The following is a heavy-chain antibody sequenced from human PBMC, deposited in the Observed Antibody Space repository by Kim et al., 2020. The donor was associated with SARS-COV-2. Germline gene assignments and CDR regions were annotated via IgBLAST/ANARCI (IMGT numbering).Heavy chain of an antibody. Sequence: GGSLRLSCAASGFTFSSYAMHWVRQAPGKGLEWVAVISYDGSNKYYADSVKGRFTISRDNSKNTLYQQMNSMSAEDTAVYYCATFSYDSSGYYYDYYY. CDR3: ATFSYDSSGYYYDYYY. V-gene: IGHV3-30*04. CDR1: GFTFSSYA. CDR2: ISYDGSNK. D-gene: IGHD3-22*01. J-gene: IGHJ6*03.